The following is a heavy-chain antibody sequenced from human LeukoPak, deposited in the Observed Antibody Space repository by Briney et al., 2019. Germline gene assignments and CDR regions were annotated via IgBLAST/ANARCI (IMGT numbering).Heavy chain of an antibody. J-gene: IGHJ6*02. CDR1: GGAVSSYA. D-gene: IGHD2-15*01. CDR3: ARDKKSCSGATCYSATTVSFYYGMDV. CDR2: IIPILPIS. Sequence: SVKVSCRASGGAVSSYAINWVRQAPGQGLEWMGRIIPILPISTYAQRFQGRVTITADKSTSTVYMELHSLRSEDTALYYCARDKKSCSGATCYSATTVSFYYGMDVWGQGTTVTVSS. V-gene: IGHV1-69*04.